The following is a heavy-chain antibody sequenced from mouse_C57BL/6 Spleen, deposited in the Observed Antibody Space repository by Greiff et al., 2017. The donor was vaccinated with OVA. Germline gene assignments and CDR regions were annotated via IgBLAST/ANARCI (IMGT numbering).Heavy chain of an antibody. CDR3: ASLITTVVGY. CDR1: GFTFSSYA. Sequence: EVKVVESGEGLVKPGGSLKLSCAASGFTFSSYAMSWVRQTPEKRLEWVAYISSGGDYIYYADTVKGRFTISRDNAKNNLYLQMSHLKSEDTAMYYCASLITTVVGYWGQGTTLTVSS. J-gene: IGHJ2*01. CDR2: ISSGGDYI. V-gene: IGHV5S21*01. D-gene: IGHD1-1*01.